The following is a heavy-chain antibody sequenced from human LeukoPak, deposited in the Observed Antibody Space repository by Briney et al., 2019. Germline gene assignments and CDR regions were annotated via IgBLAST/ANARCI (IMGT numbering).Heavy chain of an antibody. CDR1: GGSISSGDYY. CDR2: IYYSGST. J-gene: IGHJ3*02. D-gene: IGHD7-27*01. V-gene: IGHV4-30-4*08. CDR3: ARKTGTHAFDI. Sequence: SETLSLTCTVSGGSISSGDYYWSWIRQPPGKGLEWIGYIYYSGSTYYNPSLKSRVTISVDTSKNQFSLKLSSVTAADTAVYCCARKTGTHAFDIWGQGTMVTVSS.